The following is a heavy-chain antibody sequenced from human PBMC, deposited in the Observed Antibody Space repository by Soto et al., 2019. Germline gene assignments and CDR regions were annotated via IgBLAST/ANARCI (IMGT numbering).Heavy chain of an antibody. CDR3: GLCLAARYQFDY. D-gene: IGHD6-6*01. CDR2: INAGNGNT. Sequence: ASVKVSCKASGYTFTSYAMHWVRQAPGQRLEWMGWINAGNGNTKYSQKFQGRVTITRDTSASTAYMELSSLRSEDTAVYYCGLCLAARYQFDYWGQGTLVTVSS. J-gene: IGHJ4*02. CDR1: GYTFTSYA. V-gene: IGHV1-3*01.